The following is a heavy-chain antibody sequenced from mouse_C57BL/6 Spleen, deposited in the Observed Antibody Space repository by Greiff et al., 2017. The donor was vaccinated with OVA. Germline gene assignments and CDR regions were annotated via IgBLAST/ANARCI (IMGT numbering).Heavy chain of an antibody. Sequence: EVQVVESGEGLVKPGGSLKLSCAASGFTFSSYAMSWVRQTPEKRLEWVAYISSGGDYIYYADTVKGRFTISRDNARNTLYLQMSSLKSEDTAMYYCTRDYGSSYYAMDYWGQGTSVTVSS. D-gene: IGHD1-1*01. CDR2: ISSGGDYI. V-gene: IGHV5-9-1*02. CDR3: TRDYGSSYYAMDY. J-gene: IGHJ4*01. CDR1: GFTFSSYA.